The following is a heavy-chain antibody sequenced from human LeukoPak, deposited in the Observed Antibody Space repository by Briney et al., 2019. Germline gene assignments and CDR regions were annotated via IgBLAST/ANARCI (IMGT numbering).Heavy chain of an antibody. Sequence: KSGGSLRLSCAVSGFTFSSYTMNWVRQAPGKGLEWVSTISTSSSYKYYADSVKGRFTISRDNAKNSLYLQMNSLRAEDTAVYYCARPHTGYYHYWGQGTLVTVSS. CDR2: ISTSSSYK. CDR3: ARPHTGYYHY. CDR1: GFTFSSYT. D-gene: IGHD3-9*01. J-gene: IGHJ4*02. V-gene: IGHV3-21*01.